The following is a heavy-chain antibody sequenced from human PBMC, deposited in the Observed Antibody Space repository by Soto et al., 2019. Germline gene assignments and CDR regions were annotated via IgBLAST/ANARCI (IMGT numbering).Heavy chain of an antibody. CDR3: ARHEAGTTGRDDAFDI. CDR1: GDTIMSDY. J-gene: IGHJ3*02. CDR2: IYYSGST. D-gene: IGHD1-1*01. V-gene: IGHV4-59*08. Sequence: SETLSLTCSVSGDTIMSDYWNWILQPPWKGLEWIGYIYYSGSTNYNPSLKSRVTISVDTSKNQFSLKLSSVTAADTAVYYCARHEAGTTGRDDAFDIWGQGTMVTVSS.